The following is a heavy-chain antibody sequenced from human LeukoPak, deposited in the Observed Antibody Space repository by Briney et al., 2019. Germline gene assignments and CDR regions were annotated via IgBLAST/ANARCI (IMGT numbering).Heavy chain of an antibody. CDR3: AMGAARPSSPTNKYNLWVMDV. Sequence: PGRSLRLSCAASGFTFSSYAMHWVRQAPGKGLEWVAVISYDGSNKYYADSVKGRFTISRDNSKNTLYLQMNSLRAEDTAVYYCAMGAARPSSPTNKYNLWVMDVWGQGTTVTVSS. J-gene: IGHJ6*02. CDR1: GFTFSSYA. D-gene: IGHD6-6*01. CDR2: ISYDGSNK. V-gene: IGHV3-30-3*01.